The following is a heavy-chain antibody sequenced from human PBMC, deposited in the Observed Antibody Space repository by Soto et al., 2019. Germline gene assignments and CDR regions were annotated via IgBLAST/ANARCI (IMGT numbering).Heavy chain of an antibody. Sequence: QVQLVQSGAEVKKPGSSVKVSCKASGGTFSSYAISWVRQAPGQGLEWMGGIIPIFGTANYAQKFQGRVTITADESTSKAYMEQSRLRSEDTAVYYCARGVVAATVGDYYYYGMDVWGQGTTVTGSS. J-gene: IGHJ6*02. V-gene: IGHV1-69*01. D-gene: IGHD2-15*01. CDR2: IIPIFGTA. CDR1: GGTFSSYA. CDR3: ARGVVAATVGDYYYYGMDV.